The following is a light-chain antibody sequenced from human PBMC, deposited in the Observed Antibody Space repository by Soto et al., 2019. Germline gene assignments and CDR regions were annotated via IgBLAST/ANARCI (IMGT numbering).Light chain of an antibody. Sequence: DIQMTQSPSSLSASVGDRVTITCQASQDISNYLNWYQQKPGKAPKLLIYDASNLETGVSSRFSGSGCWTDFTITISSLQPEDIATYYCQHYDKLPLTFGPRTKVYIK. J-gene: IGKJ3*01. V-gene: IGKV1-33*01. CDR1: QDISNY. CDR3: QHYDKLPLT. CDR2: DAS.